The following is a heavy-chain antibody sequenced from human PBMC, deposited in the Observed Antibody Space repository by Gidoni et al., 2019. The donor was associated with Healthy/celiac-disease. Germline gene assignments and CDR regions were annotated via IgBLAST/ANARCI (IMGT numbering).Heavy chain of an antibody. CDR2: ISGNSGST. V-gene: IGHV3-9*01. CDR3: AKASDGYNPGWFDP. J-gene: IGHJ5*02. D-gene: IGHD5-12*01. Sequence: ERQLVESGGGLVQPGRSLRLSCAPAVFTFEDYAMNWVRQAPGKGLEWVSGISGNSGSTGYADYVKGRFTISRDNAKNSLYLQMNSLRAEDTAVYYCAKASDGYNPGWFDPWGQGTLVTVSS. CDR1: VFTFEDYA.